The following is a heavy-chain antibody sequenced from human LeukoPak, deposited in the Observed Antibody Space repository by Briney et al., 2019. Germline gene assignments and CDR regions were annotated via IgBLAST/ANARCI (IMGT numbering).Heavy chain of an antibody. Sequence: GGSLRLSCATSGFAFSSYAMTWFRQAPGRGLEWVSYFGSGGTTQYAGSVKGRFTISRDNSKNTLHLQMNSLRAEDTAVYYCAKLRGHPREAYYFDCWGQGTLVTVSS. V-gene: IGHV3-23*01. J-gene: IGHJ4*02. CDR3: AKLRGHPREAYYFDC. D-gene: IGHD4-17*01. CDR2: FGSGGTT. CDR1: GFAFSSYA.